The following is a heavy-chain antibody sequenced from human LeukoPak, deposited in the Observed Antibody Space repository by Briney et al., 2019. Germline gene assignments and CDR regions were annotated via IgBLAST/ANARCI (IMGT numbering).Heavy chain of an antibody. CDR3: AKGSDSSGYYGFDY. Sequence: PGGSLRLSCAASGFTCSSYAMHWVRQAPGKGLEWVAVISYDGSNKYYADSVKGRFTISRDNSKNTLYLQMNSLRAEDTAVYYCAKGSDSSGYYGFDYWGQGTLVTVSS. D-gene: IGHD3-22*01. CDR1: GFTCSSYA. J-gene: IGHJ4*02. V-gene: IGHV3-30*04. CDR2: ISYDGSNK.